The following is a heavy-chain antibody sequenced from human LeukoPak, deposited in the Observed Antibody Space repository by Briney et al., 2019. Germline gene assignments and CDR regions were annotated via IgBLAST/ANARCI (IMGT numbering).Heavy chain of an antibody. J-gene: IGHJ4*02. Sequence: TGGSLRLSCEGSAFIFSGHWMNWVRQAPGKGLEWVSSISNSGGSTYYADSVKGRFTISRDNSKNTLYLQMNSLRAEDTAVYYCAKEGFDSWGQGTLVTVSS. CDR2: ISNSGGST. CDR3: AKEGFDS. V-gene: IGHV3-23*01. CDR1: AFIFSGHW.